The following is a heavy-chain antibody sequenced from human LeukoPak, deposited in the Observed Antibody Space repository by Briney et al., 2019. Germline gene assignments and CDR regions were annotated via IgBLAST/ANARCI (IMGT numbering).Heavy chain of an antibody. CDR2: ISSSSSYI. CDR1: GFTFSSYS. Sequence: PGGSLRLSCAASGFTFSSYSMNWVRQAPGKGLEWVSSISSSSSYIYHADSVKGRFTISRDNAKNSLYLQMNSLRAEDTAVYYCANRPSDYGDYVREGGQGTLVTVSS. D-gene: IGHD4-17*01. J-gene: IGHJ4*02. CDR3: ANRPSDYGDYVRE. V-gene: IGHV3-21*04.